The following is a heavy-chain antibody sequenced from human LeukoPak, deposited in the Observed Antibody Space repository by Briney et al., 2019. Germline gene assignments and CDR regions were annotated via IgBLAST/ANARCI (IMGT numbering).Heavy chain of an antibody. Sequence: GGSLRLSCAASRFTFTNYDMQWVRQATGEGLEGVSGIGTAGDAYYPGSVKDRFTISRENAKISLCLQMDSLRAGDTALYYCAKDHGCYSSGWNPLFDYWGQGTLVTVSS. CDR3: AKDHGCYSSGWNPLFDY. V-gene: IGHV3-13*04. CDR1: RFTFTNYD. J-gene: IGHJ4*02. CDR2: IGTAGDA. D-gene: IGHD6-19*01.